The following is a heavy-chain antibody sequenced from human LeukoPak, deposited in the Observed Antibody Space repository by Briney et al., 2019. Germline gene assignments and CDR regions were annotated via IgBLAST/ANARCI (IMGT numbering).Heavy chain of an antibody. CDR2: ISFNNGDT. CDR1: GFTFTSYG. V-gene: IGHV1-18*01. CDR3: ARDRRYFDWLYYFDY. Sequence: ASVKVSCKASGFTFTSYGISWVRQAPGQGLEWMGWISFNNGDTKYAQKFQDRITMTTDTSTSTAYTELRSLRSDDTAVYYCARDRRYFDWLYYFDYWGQGTLVTVSS. D-gene: IGHD3-9*01. J-gene: IGHJ4*02.